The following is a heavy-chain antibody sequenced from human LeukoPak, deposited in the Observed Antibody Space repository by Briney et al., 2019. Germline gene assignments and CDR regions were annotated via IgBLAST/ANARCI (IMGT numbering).Heavy chain of an antibody. CDR2: IYYSGST. V-gene: IGHV4-59*12. CDR3: ARRVVGARGFDY. D-gene: IGHD1-26*01. CDR1: DGSISNYY. Sequence: SETLSLTCTVSDGSISNYYCSWIRQPPGKGLEWIGFIYYSGSTNYNPSLRSRVTISIDTSKNQFSLKLSSVTAADTAVYYCARRVVGARGFDYWGQGTLVTVSS. J-gene: IGHJ4*02.